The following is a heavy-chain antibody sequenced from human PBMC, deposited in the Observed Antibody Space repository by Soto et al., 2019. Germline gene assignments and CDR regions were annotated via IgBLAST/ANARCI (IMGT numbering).Heavy chain of an antibody. CDR1: GGSISSGGSF. J-gene: IGHJ5*02. Sequence: QVQLQESGPGLVKPSQTLSLTCTVSGGSISSGGSFWSWIRQHPGKGLEWIGNLHYSGTTHYSPPLKSRVTIAVDTSRSQFPLTLSSVTAADTAVYYCARGTEYTSSSQWFGPWGQGSVVTVYS. CDR2: LHYSGTT. V-gene: IGHV4-31*03. D-gene: IGHD6-6*01. CDR3: ARGTEYTSSSQWFGP.